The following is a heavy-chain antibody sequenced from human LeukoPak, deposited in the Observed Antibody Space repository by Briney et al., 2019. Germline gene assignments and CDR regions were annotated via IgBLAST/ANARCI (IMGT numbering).Heavy chain of an antibody. CDR2: IYYSGST. J-gene: IGHJ3*02. CDR1: GGSISSSSYY. D-gene: IGHD3-3*01. CDR3: ARVSGWHHTYYDFWSGYYSGAFDI. V-gene: IGHV4-39*07. Sequence: PSQTLSLTCTVSGGSISSSSYYWGWIRQPPGKGLEWIGSIYYSGSTYYNPSLKSRVTISVDTSKNQFSLKLSSVTAADTAVYYCARVSGWHHTYYDFWSGYYSGAFDIWGQGTMVTVSS.